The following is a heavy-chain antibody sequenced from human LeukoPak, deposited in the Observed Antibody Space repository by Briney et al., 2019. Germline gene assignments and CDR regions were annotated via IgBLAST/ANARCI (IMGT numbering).Heavy chain of an antibody. V-gene: IGHV4-34*01. D-gene: IGHD3-16*01. CDR1: GGSFSGYY. J-gene: IGHJ4*02. CDR2: INHSGST. CDR3: ASRLGGPIDY. Sequence: SETLSLTCAVYGGSFSGYYWSWIRQPPGKGLEWIGEINHSGSTNYNPSLKSRVTISVDTSKNQFSLKLSSVTAADTAVYYCASRLGGPIDYWGQGTLVTVSS.